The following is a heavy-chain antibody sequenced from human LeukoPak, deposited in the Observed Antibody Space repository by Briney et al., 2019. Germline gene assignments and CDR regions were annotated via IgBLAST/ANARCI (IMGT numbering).Heavy chain of an antibody. CDR2: IWYDGSNK. CDR1: GFTFNRFG. CDR3: ARDAVDTANAV. J-gene: IGHJ6*02. V-gene: IGHV3-33*01. Sequence: QPGGSLRLSCATSGFTFNRFGMHWVRQAPGKGLEWVAVIWYDGSNKDYADSVKGRFTISRDNAKNTLYLQMNSLRAEDTAVYYCARDAVDTANAVWGQGTTVTVSS. D-gene: IGHD5-18*01.